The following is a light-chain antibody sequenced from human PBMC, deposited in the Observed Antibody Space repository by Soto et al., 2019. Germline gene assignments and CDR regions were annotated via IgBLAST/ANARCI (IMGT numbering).Light chain of an antibody. Sequence: QSVLAQPPSASGSPGQSVTISCTGTSSDVGGYNYVSWYQHHPGKAPKLIIFEVTKRPSGVPDRFSGSKSGNTASPTVSGLQAEDEADYHCSSFAGRHNLVFGTGTKVTVL. CDR3: SSFAGRHNLV. V-gene: IGLV2-8*01. CDR1: SSDVGGYNY. J-gene: IGLJ1*01. CDR2: EVT.